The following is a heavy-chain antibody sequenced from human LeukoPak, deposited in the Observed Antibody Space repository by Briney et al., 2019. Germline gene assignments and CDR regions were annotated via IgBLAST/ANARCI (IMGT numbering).Heavy chain of an antibody. CDR3: ARMGYSNSLYYYYYMDV. D-gene: IGHD4-11*01. V-gene: IGHV4-61*08. J-gene: IGHJ6*03. CDR1: GGSISSGGYY. Sequence: SETLSLTCTVSGGSISSGGYYWSWIRQPPGKGLDWIGYISYSGSTSYNPSLKSRVTISIDTSKNQFSLNVSSVTAADTAVYYCARMGYSNSLYYYYYMDVWGKGTTVTVSS. CDR2: ISYSGST.